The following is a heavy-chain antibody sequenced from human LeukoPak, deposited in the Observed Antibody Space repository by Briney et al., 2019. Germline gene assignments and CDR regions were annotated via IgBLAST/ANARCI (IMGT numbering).Heavy chain of an antibody. Sequence: ASVKVSCKASGYTFTGYYMHWVRQAPGQGLEWMGRINPTSGGTNYAQKFQGRGTMTRDTSISTAYMELRRLRSDDTAGYYCARPGTGVWFDPWGQGTLVSVSS. J-gene: IGHJ5*02. CDR3: ARPGTGVWFDP. V-gene: IGHV1-2*06. CDR2: INPTSGGT. CDR1: GYTFTGYY.